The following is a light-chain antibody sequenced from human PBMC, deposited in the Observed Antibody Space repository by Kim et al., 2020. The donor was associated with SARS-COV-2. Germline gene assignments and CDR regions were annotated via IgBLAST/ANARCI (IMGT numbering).Light chain of an antibody. V-gene: IGLV2-23*02. CDR1: SSDVGSYNL. CDR3: CSYAGSSTFYVV. Sequence: SITTSCPGTSSDVGSYNLVSWYQQHPGKAPKLMIYEVSKRPSGVSNRFSGSKSGNTASLTISGLQAEDEADYYCCSYAGSSTFYVVFGGGTQLTVL. CDR2: EVS. J-gene: IGLJ2*01.